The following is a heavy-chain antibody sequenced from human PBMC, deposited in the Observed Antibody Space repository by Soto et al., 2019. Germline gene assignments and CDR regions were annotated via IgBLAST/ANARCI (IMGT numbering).Heavy chain of an antibody. CDR3: ARDASYYSLWSGYYTSSNGMDV. J-gene: IGHJ6*02. D-gene: IGHD3-3*01. Sequence: QVQVVESGGGVVQPGMSLRLSCAASGFTFSSFGMHWVRQAPGKGLEWVSLIGYDGSKKSYGDSVKGRFTISRDNSRNTVYLQMNSLRADDTAVYYCARDASYYSLWSGYYTSSNGMDVWGQGTTVTVSS. CDR2: IGYDGSKK. V-gene: IGHV3-33*01. CDR1: GFTFSSFG.